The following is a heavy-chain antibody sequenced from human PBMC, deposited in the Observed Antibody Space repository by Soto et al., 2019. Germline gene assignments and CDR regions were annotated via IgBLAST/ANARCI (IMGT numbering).Heavy chain of an antibody. V-gene: IGHV6-1*01. CDR2: TYYRSKWYN. Sequence: SQTLSLTCALSGDSVSSNSAAWNWIRQSPSRGLEWLGRTYYRSKWYNDYAVSGKSRITINPDTSKNQFSLQLNSVTPEDTAVDYFARDAIFGVVNAFDIWGQGTMVTVSS. J-gene: IGHJ3*02. CDR3: ARDAIFGVVNAFDI. CDR1: GDSVSSNSAA. D-gene: IGHD3-3*01.